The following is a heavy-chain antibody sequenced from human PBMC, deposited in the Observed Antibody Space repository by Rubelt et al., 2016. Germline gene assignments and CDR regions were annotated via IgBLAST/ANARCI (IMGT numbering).Heavy chain of an antibody. CDR2: ISAYNGNT. D-gene: IGHD1-26*01. Sequence: QVQLVQSGAEVKKPGASVKVSCKASGYTFTTYGINWVRQAPGQGLEWMGWISAYNGNTNHAQKLQGMVTMTTDTSTGTAYMELRSLRSDDTAVYYCAREAYSGRYPLIDYWGQGTLVTVSS. J-gene: IGHJ4*02. CDR1: GYTFTTYG. V-gene: IGHV1-18*01. CDR3: AREAYSGRYPLIDY.